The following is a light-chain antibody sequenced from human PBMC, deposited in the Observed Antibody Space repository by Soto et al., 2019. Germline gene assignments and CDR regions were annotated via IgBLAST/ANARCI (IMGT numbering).Light chain of an antibody. CDR2: GAS. CDR1: QSVGRT. Sequence: EIVLTQSPATLSLSPGERATLSCRASQSVGRTLAWYQQKPGQPPRLLIYGASSRATGIPDRFSGSGSGTDFTLTISRLEPEDFAVYYCQQFGASLTWTFGQGTKVEIK. V-gene: IGKV3-20*01. CDR3: QQFGASLTWT. J-gene: IGKJ1*01.